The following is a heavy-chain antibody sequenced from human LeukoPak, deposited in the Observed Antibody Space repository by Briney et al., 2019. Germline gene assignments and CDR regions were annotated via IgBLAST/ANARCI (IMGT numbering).Heavy chain of an antibody. V-gene: IGHV3-23*01. CDR1: GFTFSSYA. D-gene: IGHD3-10*01. CDR2: ISGSGGST. J-gene: IGHJ4*02. Sequence: RSGGSLRLSCAASGFTFSSYAMSWVRQAPGKGLEWVSTISGSGGSTYYTDSVKGRFTISRDNSKNTLYLQMNSLRAEDTAVYYCARDPTFYYGSGSFWYFDYWGQGTLVTVSS. CDR3: ARDPTFYYGSGSFWYFDY.